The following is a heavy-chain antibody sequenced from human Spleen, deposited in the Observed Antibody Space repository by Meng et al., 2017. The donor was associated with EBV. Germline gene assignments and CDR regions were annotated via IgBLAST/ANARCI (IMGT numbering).Heavy chain of an antibody. CDR2: VFRTGDT. V-gene: IGHV4-4*02. CDR3: ASDGISRYFDN. Sequence: HLGGSRPCSVKPSGTLSLICSAPGGSISTSNWWSWVRQSPEKGLEWIGEVFRTGDTNYNPSLKSRVTILIDKSKNQFSLKLNSVTAADTAIYFCASDGISRYFDNWGPGTLVTVSS. CDR1: GGSISTSNW. D-gene: IGHD1-1*01. J-gene: IGHJ4*02.